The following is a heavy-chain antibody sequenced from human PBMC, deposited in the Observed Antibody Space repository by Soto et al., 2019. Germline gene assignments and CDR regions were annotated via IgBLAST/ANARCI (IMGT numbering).Heavy chain of an antibody. CDR2: FDPEDGET. D-gene: IGHD3-22*01. V-gene: IGHV1-24*01. J-gene: IGHJ6*02. CDR3: ARVIPVVIARPYGMDV. CDR1: GYTLPELS. Sequence: ASVKVSCKVSGYTLPELSMHWVRQAPGKGLEWMGGFDPEDGETIYAQKFQGRVTMTEDTSTDTAYMELSSLRSEDTAVYYCARVIPVVIARPYGMDVWGQGATVTVSS.